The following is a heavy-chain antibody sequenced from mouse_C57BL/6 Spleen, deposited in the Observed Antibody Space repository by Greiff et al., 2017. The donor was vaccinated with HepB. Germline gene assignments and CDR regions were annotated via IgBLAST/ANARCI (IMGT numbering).Heavy chain of an antibody. J-gene: IGHJ1*03. Sequence: QVQLQQPGAELVKPGASVKLSCKASGYTFTSYWMHWVKRRPGQGLEWIGMIHPNSGSTNYNEKFKSKATLTVDKSSSTAYMQLSSLTSEDSAVYYCARGLYGSHWYFDVWGTGTTVTVSS. CDR3: ARGLYGSHWYFDV. V-gene: IGHV1-64*01. D-gene: IGHD1-1*01. CDR2: IHPNSGST. CDR1: GYTFTSYW.